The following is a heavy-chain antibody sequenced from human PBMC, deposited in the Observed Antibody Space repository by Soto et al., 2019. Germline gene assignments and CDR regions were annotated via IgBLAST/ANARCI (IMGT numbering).Heavy chain of an antibody. Sequence: GGSLRLSCAASGFTFSSYAMSWVRQAPGKGLECVSAISGSGGSTYYADSVKGRFTISRDNSKNTLYLQMNSLRAEDTAVYYCANGGELGYCSGGSCYTPHYADAFDIWGQGTMVTVSS. J-gene: IGHJ3*02. V-gene: IGHV3-23*01. D-gene: IGHD2-15*01. CDR2: ISGSGGST. CDR1: GFTFSSYA. CDR3: ANGGELGYCSGGSCYTPHYADAFDI.